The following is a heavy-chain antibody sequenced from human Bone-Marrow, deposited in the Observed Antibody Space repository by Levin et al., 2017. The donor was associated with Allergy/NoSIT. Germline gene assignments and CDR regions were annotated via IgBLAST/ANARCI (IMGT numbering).Heavy chain of an antibody. V-gene: IGHV3-30-3*01. D-gene: IGHD6-19*01. Sequence: GGSLRLSCAASGFTFSSYAMHWVRQAPGKGLEWVAVISYDGSNKYYADSVKGRFTISRDNSKNTLYLQMNSLRAEDTAVYYCARSPGIAVAGQLRGYYYMDVWGKGTTVTVSS. CDR1: GFTFSSYA. J-gene: IGHJ6*03. CDR3: ARSPGIAVAGQLRGYYYMDV. CDR2: ISYDGSNK.